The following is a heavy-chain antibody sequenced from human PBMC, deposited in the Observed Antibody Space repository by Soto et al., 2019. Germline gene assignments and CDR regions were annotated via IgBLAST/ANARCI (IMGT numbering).Heavy chain of an antibody. D-gene: IGHD4-4*01. Sequence: SETLSLTCSVSGGSISSFYWSWIRQPAGKGLEWIGRVHATGSTNYNPSLKSRVIMSLDTSENQISMNLTSVTAADTAVYYCAKDPHGPYRGNNWFDPWGQGTLVTVSS. CDR2: VHATGST. CDR1: GGSISSFY. CDR3: AKDPHGPYRGNNWFDP. V-gene: IGHV4-4*07. J-gene: IGHJ5*02.